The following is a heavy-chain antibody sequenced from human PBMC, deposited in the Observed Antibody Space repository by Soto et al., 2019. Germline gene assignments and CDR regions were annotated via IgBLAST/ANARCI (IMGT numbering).Heavy chain of an antibody. CDR2: IWFDGSST. J-gene: IGHJ6*02. D-gene: IGHD2-21*02. Sequence: HPGGSLRLSCAASGFTFSFNNYGMHWVRQAPGKGLEWVALIWFDGSSTNYADSVKGRFTISRDNSKNTLYLQMNSLRAEDTAVYFCARDHMVTFSGYYYYGMDVWGQGTTVTVSS. V-gene: IGHV3-33*01. CDR1: GFTFSFNNYG. CDR3: ARDHMVTFSGYYYYGMDV.